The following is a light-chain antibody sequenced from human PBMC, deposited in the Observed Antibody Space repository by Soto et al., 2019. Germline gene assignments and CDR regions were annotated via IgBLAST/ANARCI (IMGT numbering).Light chain of an antibody. CDR2: EGS. Sequence: QSALTQPASVSGSPGQSITISCTGTSSDVGSYNLVSWYQQHPGKAPKLMIYEGSKRPPGVSNRFSGSKSGNTASLTISGLQAEDEADYYCCSYAGSSTLFGGGTNLTVL. V-gene: IGLV2-23*01. CDR3: CSYAGSSTL. CDR1: SSDVGSYNL. J-gene: IGLJ2*01.